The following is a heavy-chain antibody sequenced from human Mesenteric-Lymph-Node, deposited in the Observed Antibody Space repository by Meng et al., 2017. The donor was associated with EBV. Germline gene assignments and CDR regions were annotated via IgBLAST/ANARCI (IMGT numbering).Heavy chain of an antibody. J-gene: IGHJ4*02. Sequence: GAEVKKPGECPKLSCKGSAYSVTSYWTGWVRQMTGKGLEWMGIIYPGDSDTRYSPSFQGQVTISADKSISTAYLQWSSLKASDTAMYYCARQQGNSGGDYWGQGTLVTVSS. CDR3: ARQQGNSGGDY. CDR2: IYPGDSDT. V-gene: IGHV5-51*01. D-gene: IGHD4-23*01. CDR1: AYSVTSYW.